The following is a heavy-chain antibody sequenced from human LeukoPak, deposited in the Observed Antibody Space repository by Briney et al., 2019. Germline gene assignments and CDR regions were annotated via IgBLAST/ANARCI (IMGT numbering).Heavy chain of an antibody. CDR1: GYTFTSYG. J-gene: IGHJ6*04. V-gene: IGHV1-18*01. CDR3: ARASYYYDSSGYFVDV. Sequence: GASVKVSCKASGYTFTSYGISWVRQAPGQGLEWMGWISAYNGNTNYAQKLQGRVTMTTDTSTSTAYMELSRLRSDDTAVYYCARASYYYDSSGYFVDVWGKGTTVTVSS. D-gene: IGHD3-22*01. CDR2: ISAYNGNT.